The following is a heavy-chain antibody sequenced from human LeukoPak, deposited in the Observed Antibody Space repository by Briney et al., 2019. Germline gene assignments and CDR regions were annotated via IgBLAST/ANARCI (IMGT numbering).Heavy chain of an antibody. J-gene: IGHJ4*02. D-gene: IGHD6-13*01. CDR1: GGSISGYY. CDR2: MYYSGGT. Sequence: SETLSLTSTVSGGSISGYYWSWIRQPPGKGLEWIAYMYYSGGTNYNPSLKSRVTISVDTSKNQFSLKLSSVTAADTAVYYCARFQAAAGLDYWGQGTLVTVSS. CDR3: ARFQAAAGLDY. V-gene: IGHV4-59*08.